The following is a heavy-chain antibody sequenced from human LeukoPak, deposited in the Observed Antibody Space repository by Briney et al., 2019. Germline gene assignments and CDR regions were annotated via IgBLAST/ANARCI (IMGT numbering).Heavy chain of an antibody. J-gene: IGHJ3*02. D-gene: IGHD3-22*01. CDR2: INPSGGST. CDR3: ASAPMIQDAFDI. Sequence: ASVKVSCKASGYTFTSYYMHWVRQAPGQGLEWMGIINPSGGSTSYAQKFQGRVTMTRDMSTSTVYMELSSLRSEDTAVYYCASAPMIQDAFDIWGQGTMVTVSS. V-gene: IGHV1-46*01. CDR1: GYTFTSYY.